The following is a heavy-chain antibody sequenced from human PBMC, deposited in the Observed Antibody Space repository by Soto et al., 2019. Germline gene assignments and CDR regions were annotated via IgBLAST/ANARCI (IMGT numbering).Heavy chain of an antibody. Sequence: QVQLVQSGAEVKKPGASVKVSCKASGYTFTSYGISWVRQAPGQGLEWMGWISAYNGNTNYAQKLQGRVTMTTDTSTSTAYMELRSLRSDDTAVYYCVRGYWISTSCPENYYYYYGMDVWGQGTTVTVSS. D-gene: IGHD2-2*01. J-gene: IGHJ6*02. CDR3: VRGYWISTSCPENYYYYYGMDV. CDR2: ISAYNGNT. CDR1: GYTFTSYG. V-gene: IGHV1-18*01.